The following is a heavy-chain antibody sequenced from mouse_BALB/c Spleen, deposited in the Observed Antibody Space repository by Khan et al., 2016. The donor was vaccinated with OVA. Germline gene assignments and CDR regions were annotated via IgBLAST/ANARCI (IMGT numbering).Heavy chain of an antibody. Sequence: VQLQESGPEVVRPGVSVKISCKGSGYTFTDYAVHWVKQSHAKSLEWIGVISNFNGNTNYNQKFKGKATMTVDKSSSTLYMELARLTSEESAIYYCTRSGGYYGSYFDYWGQGTTLTVSS. D-gene: IGHD1-1*01. CDR3: TRSGGYYGSYFDY. V-gene: IGHV1S137*01. CDR1: GYTFTDYA. J-gene: IGHJ2*01. CDR2: ISNFNGNT.